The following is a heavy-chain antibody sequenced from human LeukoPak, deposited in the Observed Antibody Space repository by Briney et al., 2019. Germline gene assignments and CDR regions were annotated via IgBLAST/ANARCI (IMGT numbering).Heavy chain of an antibody. CDR2: VYHTGST. CDR1: GASITSYY. D-gene: IGHD5-18*01. J-gene: IGHJ4*02. V-gene: IGHV4-59*13. CDR3: TRLPPFTAFFDF. Sequence: WETLSLTCSVSGASITSYYWTWIRQFPGKGLEWIGYVYHTGSTNYYPSLRSRVTISIDTSKSQFSLNLNSVTAADTAIYYCTRLPPFTAFFDFWGPGILVSVSS.